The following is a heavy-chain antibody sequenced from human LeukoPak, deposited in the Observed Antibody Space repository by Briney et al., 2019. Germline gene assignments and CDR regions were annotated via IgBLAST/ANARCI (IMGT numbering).Heavy chain of an antibody. CDR2: IYYSGST. Sequence: PSETLSLTCTVSGASIRSYYWSWIRQPPGKGLEWIGYIYYSGSTNYNPSLKSRVTILVDTSKNQFSLKLSSVTAADTAVYYCASFPGTSRFEFWGQGTLVTVSS. D-gene: IGHD1-26*01. CDR1: GASIRSYY. J-gene: IGHJ4*02. V-gene: IGHV4-59*01. CDR3: ASFPGTSRFEF.